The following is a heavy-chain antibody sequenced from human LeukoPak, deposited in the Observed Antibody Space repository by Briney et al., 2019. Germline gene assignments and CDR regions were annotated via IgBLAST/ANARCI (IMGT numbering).Heavy chain of an antibody. J-gene: IGHJ6*04. CDR2: IYTSGST. CDR3: AREGGGYCSSTSCYTPDV. Sequence: SETLSLTCTVSGGSISSYYWSWIRQPAGKGLEWIGRIYTSGSTNYNPSLKSRVTISVDTSKNQFSLKLSSVTAADTAVYYCAREGGGYCSSTSCYTPDVWGKGTTVTVSS. D-gene: IGHD2-2*02. V-gene: IGHV4-4*07. CDR1: GGSISSYY.